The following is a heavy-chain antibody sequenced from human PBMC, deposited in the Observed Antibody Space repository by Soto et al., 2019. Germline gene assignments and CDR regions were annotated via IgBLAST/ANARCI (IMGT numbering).Heavy chain of an antibody. D-gene: IGHD6-19*01. Sequence: GATLVNPTQTLALTCTFSGFSLTTSGVGVCWIRQPPVKALEWLALVYWDDDKLYSPSVRNRLSIAKETSNNQVIIMMNNMDNADTATYYCPHSRFYNSDWDRGVSXFWGQGTLVTVSS. CDR2: VYWDDDK. CDR3: PHSRFYNSDWDRGVSXF. J-gene: IGHJ4*02. V-gene: IGHV2-5*02. CDR1: GFSLTTSGVG.